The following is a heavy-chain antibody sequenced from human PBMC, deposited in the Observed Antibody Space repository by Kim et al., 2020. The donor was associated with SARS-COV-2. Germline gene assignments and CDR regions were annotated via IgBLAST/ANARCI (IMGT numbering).Heavy chain of an antibody. D-gene: IGHD1-26*01. J-gene: IGHJ4*02. CDR1: GFTFSSYG. CDR3: ARPYSGSYYAGIDY. V-gene: IGHV3-30*03. Sequence: GGSLRLSCAASGFTFSSYGMHWVRQAPGKGLEWVSVISYDGSNKYYADSVKGRFTISRDNSKNTLHLQMNSLRAEDTAVYYCARPYSGSYYAGIDYWGQGPLVTVSS. CDR2: ISYDGSNK.